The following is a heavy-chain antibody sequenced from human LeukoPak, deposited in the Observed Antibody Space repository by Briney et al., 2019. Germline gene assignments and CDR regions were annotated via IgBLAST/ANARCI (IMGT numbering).Heavy chain of an antibody. J-gene: IGHJ3*02. CDR1: GFTFSDYY. CDR2: IKQDGSEK. D-gene: IGHD3-22*01. V-gene: IGHV3-7*04. CDR3: ARAPGSGYLDAFDI. Sequence: PGGSLRLSCAASGFTFSDYYMSWARQAPGKGLEWVANIKQDGSEKYYVDSVKGRFTISRDNAKNSLYLQMNSLRAEDTAVYYCARAPGSGYLDAFDIWGQGTMVTVSS.